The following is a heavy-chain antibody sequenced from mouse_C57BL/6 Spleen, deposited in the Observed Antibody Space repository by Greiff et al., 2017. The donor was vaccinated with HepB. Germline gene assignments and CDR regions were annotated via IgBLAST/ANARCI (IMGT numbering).Heavy chain of an antibody. CDR3: ASSYYYGSSYCDY. V-gene: IGHV1-22*01. CDR2: INPNNGGT. CDR1: GYTFTDYN. J-gene: IGHJ2*01. D-gene: IGHD1-1*01. Sequence: SGPELVKPGASVKMSCKASGYTFTDYNMHWVKQSHGKSLEWIGYINPNNGGTSYNQKFKGKATLTVNKSSSTAYMELRSLTSEDSAVYYCASSYYYGSSYCDYWGQGTTLTVSS.